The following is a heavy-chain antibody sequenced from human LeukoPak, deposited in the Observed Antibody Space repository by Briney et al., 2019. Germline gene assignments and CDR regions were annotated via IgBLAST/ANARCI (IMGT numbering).Heavy chain of an antibody. CDR2: ISYDGSNK. Sequence: GGSLRLSCAASGFTFSSYGMHWVRQAPGKGLEWVAVISYDGSNKYYADSVKGRFTISRDNSKNTLYLQMNSLRAEDTAVYYCAKGSCGGDCYSVDYWGQGTLVTVSS. CDR1: GFTFSSYG. V-gene: IGHV3-30*18. CDR3: AKGSCGGDCYSVDY. D-gene: IGHD2-21*02. J-gene: IGHJ4*02.